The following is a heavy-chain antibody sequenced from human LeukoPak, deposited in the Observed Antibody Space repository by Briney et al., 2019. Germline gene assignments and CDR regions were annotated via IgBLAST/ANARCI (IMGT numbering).Heavy chain of an antibody. CDR1: GGSVSSYY. CDR3: ARVGYYGSGCYYKAPT. Sequence: SETLSFTCTVSGGSVSSYYWSWIRQPPGKGLEWMGYTYYSGSTNYNPSLTSRVTISIDTSKNQFSLKLSSVTAADTAVYYCARVGYYGSGCYYKAPTWGQGTLVTVSS. D-gene: IGHD3-10*01. CDR2: TYYSGST. J-gene: IGHJ5*02. V-gene: IGHV4-59*02.